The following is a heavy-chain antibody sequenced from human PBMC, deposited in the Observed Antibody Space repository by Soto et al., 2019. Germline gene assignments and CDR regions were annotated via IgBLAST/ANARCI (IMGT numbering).Heavy chain of an antibody. D-gene: IGHD3-22*01. Sequence: SETLSLTCAVSGYSISSGYYWGWLRQPPGKGLEWIGSIYHGVSTYYNPSLNSRVTLSIDMTNNHVSLILNSVTAADTAVYYCAVVSPWLPSYYDSSPYPFEKWFDPCGQRTLVGV. CDR3: AVVSPWLPSYYDSSPYPFEKWFDP. V-gene: IGHV4-38-2*01. CDR2: IYHGVST. CDR1: GYSISSGYY. J-gene: IGHJ5*02.